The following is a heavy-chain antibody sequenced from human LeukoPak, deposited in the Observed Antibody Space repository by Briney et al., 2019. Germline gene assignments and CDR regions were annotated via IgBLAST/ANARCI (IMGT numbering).Heavy chain of an antibody. J-gene: IGHJ6*02. Sequence: GGSLRLSCAASGFTFSSYGMHGVRQAPGKGLEGGAFIRYYGSNKYYPDSVEGRFTISRDNSKNTLYLQMNSLRAEDTAVYYCAKELGYCSGGSCYYVYYYGMDVWGQGTTVTVSS. V-gene: IGHV3-30*02. D-gene: IGHD2-15*01. CDR2: IRYYGSNK. CDR3: AKELGYCSGGSCYYVYYYGMDV. CDR1: GFTFSSYG.